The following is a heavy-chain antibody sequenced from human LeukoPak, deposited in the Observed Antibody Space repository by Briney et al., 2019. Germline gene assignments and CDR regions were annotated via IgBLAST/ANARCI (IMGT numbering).Heavy chain of an antibody. Sequence: SDTLSLTCTVSGGSLSSGDYYWSWIRQPPGKGLEWIGYTYYSGSTYYNPSLKSRVTISVDTSKNQFSLKLSSVTAADTAVYYCARDIGDYWGQGTLVTVSS. CDR3: ARDIGDY. J-gene: IGHJ4*02. D-gene: IGHD1-26*01. V-gene: IGHV4-30-4*02. CDR1: GGSLSSGDYY. CDR2: TYYSGST.